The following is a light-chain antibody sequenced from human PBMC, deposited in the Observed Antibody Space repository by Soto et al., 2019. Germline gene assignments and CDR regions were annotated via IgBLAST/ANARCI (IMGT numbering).Light chain of an antibody. CDR1: QDIRKY. CDR3: QQYANVPYT. Sequence: DIQMTQSPSSLSASVGDRVTITCQASQDIRKYLSWYQQEPGKAPKLLIYGASNLEPGVPSRFSGGGSGTDFVFTISSLRPEDIATYYCQQYANVPYTFGRGTKLEIK. J-gene: IGKJ2*01. CDR2: GAS. V-gene: IGKV1-33*01.